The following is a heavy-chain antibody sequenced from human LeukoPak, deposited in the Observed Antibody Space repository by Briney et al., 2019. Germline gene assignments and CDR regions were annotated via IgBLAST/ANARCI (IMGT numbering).Heavy chain of an antibody. CDR2: IYHGGSA. Sequence: SETLSLTCAVSGDSISSGGYSWSWIRQPPGKGLEWIGYIYHGGSAYYSPSLKSRAHLPVEKYKNQFSLKLSSVTAADTAVYYCARYFSGGQFKWFDPWGQGTLVTVSS. V-gene: IGHV4-30-2*01. CDR3: ARYFSGGQFKWFDP. J-gene: IGHJ5*02. D-gene: IGHD1-26*01. CDR1: GDSISSGGYS.